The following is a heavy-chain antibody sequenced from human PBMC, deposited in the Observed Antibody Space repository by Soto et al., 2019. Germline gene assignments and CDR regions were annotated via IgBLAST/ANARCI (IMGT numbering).Heavy chain of an antibody. D-gene: IGHD3-10*01. CDR3: ARGFGRFNY. CDR1: GFTFNDFE. J-gene: IGHJ4*02. CDR2: IDGSGTTK. Sequence: EVQLLESGGGLVQPGGSLRLSCGVSGFTFNDFEMNWVRQAPGKGLEWLAYIDGSGTTKKYADSVRGRFTISRDNPNNSLFPQMTSLSAADTAIYYCARGFGRFNYWGQGTLVSVPS. V-gene: IGHV3-48*03.